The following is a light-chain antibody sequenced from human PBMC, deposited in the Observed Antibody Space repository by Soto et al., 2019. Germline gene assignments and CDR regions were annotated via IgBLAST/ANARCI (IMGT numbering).Light chain of an antibody. V-gene: IGKV3D-15*01. CDR2: GES. J-gene: IGKJ1*01. Sequence: ELVMTQSPATLSVSPGESATLSCRASQSVSSNLAWYQQKPGQAPRLLIYGESTRATGIPDRFSGSGSGTELTLTISRLQSEDFAVYYCQKYNNWPRTCGQGTKVDIK. CDR1: QSVSSN. CDR3: QKYNNWPRT.